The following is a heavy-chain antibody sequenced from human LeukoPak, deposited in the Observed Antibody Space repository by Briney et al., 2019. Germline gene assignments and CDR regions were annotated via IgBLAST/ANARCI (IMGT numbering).Heavy chain of an antibody. CDR3: ARTSQWLVSQPFDY. Sequence: GGSLRLSCAASGFTFSSYWMSWVRQAPGKGLEWVANIKQDGSEKYYVDSVKGRFTISRDNAKHSLYLQMNSLRAEDTAVYYCARTSQWLVSQPFDYWGQGTLVTVSS. CDR1: GFTFSSYW. J-gene: IGHJ4*02. V-gene: IGHV3-7*01. D-gene: IGHD6-19*01. CDR2: IKQDGSEK.